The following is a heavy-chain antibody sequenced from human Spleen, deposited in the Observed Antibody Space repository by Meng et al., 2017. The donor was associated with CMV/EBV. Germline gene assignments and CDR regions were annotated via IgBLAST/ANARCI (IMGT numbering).Heavy chain of an antibody. Sequence: VQLQQGGAGLLNPSETLSLTCAVYGGSFSGYYWSWTRQAPGKGLEWIGEINHSGSTNYNPSLKSRVTISVDTSKNQFSLKLSSVTAADTAVYYCARGDATVAFDYWGQGTLVTVSS. CDR1: GGSFSGYY. CDR3: ARGDATVAFDY. D-gene: IGHD4-23*01. V-gene: IGHV4-34*01. CDR2: INHSGST. J-gene: IGHJ4*02.